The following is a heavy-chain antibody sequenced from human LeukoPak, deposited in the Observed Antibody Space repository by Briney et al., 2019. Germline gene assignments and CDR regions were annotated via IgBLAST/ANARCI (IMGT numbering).Heavy chain of an antibody. Sequence: GGSLRLSCAASGFIVSSNYMSWVRQAPGKGLEWISYISGRSSTIYYADSVKGRFTISRDNAKNSLYLQMNSLRDEDTAVYYCARFSTHFDYWGQGTLVTVSS. V-gene: IGHV3-48*02. CDR1: GFIVSSNY. CDR2: ISGRSSTI. CDR3: ARFSTHFDY. J-gene: IGHJ4*02. D-gene: IGHD3-3*02.